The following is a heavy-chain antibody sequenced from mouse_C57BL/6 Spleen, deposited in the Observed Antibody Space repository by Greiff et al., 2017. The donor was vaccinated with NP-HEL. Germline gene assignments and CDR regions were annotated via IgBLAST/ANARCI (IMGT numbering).Heavy chain of an antibody. CDR1: GYSITSGYY. Sequence: DVQLQESGPGLVKPSQSLSLTCSVTGYSITSGYYWNWIRQFPGNKLEWMGYISYDGSNNYNPSLKNRISITRDTSKNQFFLKLNSVTTEDTATYYCATVFAYWGQGTLVTVSA. CDR3: ATVFAY. V-gene: IGHV3-6*01. J-gene: IGHJ3*01. CDR2: ISYDGSN.